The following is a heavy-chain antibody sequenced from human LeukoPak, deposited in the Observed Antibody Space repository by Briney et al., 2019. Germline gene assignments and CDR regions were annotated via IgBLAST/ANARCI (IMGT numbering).Heavy chain of an antibody. D-gene: IGHD1-26*01. Sequence: GGSLRLSCAASGFTFDDYGMSWVRQAPGKGLEWVSGINWNGGSTGYADSVKGRFTISRDNSKNTLYLQMNSLRAEDTAVYYCAKERPSGSYGGKLDIWGQGTMVTVSS. CDR1: GFTFDDYG. CDR2: INWNGGST. CDR3: AKERPSGSYGGKLDI. J-gene: IGHJ3*02. V-gene: IGHV3-20*04.